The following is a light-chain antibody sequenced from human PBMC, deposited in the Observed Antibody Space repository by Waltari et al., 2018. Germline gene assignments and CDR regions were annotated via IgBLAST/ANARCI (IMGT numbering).Light chain of an antibody. J-gene: IGLJ3*02. Sequence: QAVVTQEPSLTVSPGGTVTLTCGSSTGAVTSGQYPYWFQQKPGQGPKTLIFDTSNKHSWTPARFSGSRLGGKAGLTLSGAQPEDEAEYYCLLWYSGARWVFGGGTKLSVL. CDR2: DTS. CDR1: TGAVTSGQY. CDR3: LLWYSGARWV. V-gene: IGLV7-46*01.